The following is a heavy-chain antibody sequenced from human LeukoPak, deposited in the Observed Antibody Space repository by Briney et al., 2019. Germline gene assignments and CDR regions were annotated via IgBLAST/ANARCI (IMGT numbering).Heavy chain of an antibody. CDR2: IYHSGST. V-gene: IGHV4-30-2*01. CDR1: GGSISSGGYS. D-gene: IGHD2-15*01. CDR3: AREGYCSGGSCDNWFDP. J-gene: IGHJ5*02. Sequence: SEILSLTCAVSGGSISSGGYSWSWIRQPPGKGLEWIGYIYHSGSTYYNPSLKSRVTISVDRSKNQFSLNLSSVTAADTAVYYCAREGYCSGGSCDNWFDPWGQGTLVTVSS.